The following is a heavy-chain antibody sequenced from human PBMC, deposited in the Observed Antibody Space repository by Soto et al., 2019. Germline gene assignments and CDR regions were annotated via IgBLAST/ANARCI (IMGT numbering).Heavy chain of an antibody. CDR1: GGTFSSYA. D-gene: IGHD2-2*01. CDR2: IIPIFGTA. Sequence: ASVKVSCKASGGTFSSYAISWVRQAPGQGLEWMGGIIPIFGTANYAQKFQGRVTITADESTSTAYMELSSLRSEDTAVYYCARVGGCTSCSHYYYYGMDVWGQGTTVTVSS. V-gene: IGHV1-69*13. J-gene: IGHJ6*02. CDR3: ARVGGCTSCSHYYYYGMDV.